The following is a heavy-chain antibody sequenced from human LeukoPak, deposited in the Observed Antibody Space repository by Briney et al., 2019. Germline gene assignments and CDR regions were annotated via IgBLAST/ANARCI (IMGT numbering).Heavy chain of an antibody. D-gene: IGHD2-2*01. V-gene: IGHV4-59*01. CDR3: ARGGDYCSSTSCYPMNLDY. J-gene: IGHJ4*02. Sequence: SETLSLTCTVSGGSISSYYWSWIRQPPGKGLEWIGYIYYSGSTNYNPSLKSRVTISVDTSKNQFSLKLGSVTAADTAVYYCARGGDYCSSTSCYPMNLDYWGQGTLVTVSS. CDR1: GGSISSYY. CDR2: IYYSGST.